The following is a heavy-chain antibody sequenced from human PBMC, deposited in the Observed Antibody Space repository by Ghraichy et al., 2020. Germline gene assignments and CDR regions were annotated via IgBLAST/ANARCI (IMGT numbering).Heavy chain of an antibody. CDR1: GFTFSSYW. CDR2: IKQDGSEK. D-gene: IGHD3-22*01. Sequence: GGSLRLSCAASGFTFSSYWMNWVRQAPGKGLEWVANIKQDGSEKYYVDSAKGRFTISRDNAENSLYLQMNSLRAEDTAVYYCAPSPYDTPPGDYWGQGTLVTVSS. V-gene: IGHV3-7*01. CDR3: APSPYDTPPGDY. J-gene: IGHJ4*02.